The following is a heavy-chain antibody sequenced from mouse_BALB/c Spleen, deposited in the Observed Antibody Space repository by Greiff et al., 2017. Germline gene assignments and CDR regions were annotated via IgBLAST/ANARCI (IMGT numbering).Heavy chain of an antibody. V-gene: IGHV5-17*02. CDR2: ISSGSSTI. CDR1: GFTFSSFG. J-gene: IGHJ4*01. CDR3: ARSKGAMDY. Sequence: EVQLVESGGGLVQPGGSRKLSCAASGFTFSSFGMHWVRQAPEKGLEWVAYISSGSSTIYYADTVKGRFTISRDNPKNTLFLQMTSLRSADTAMYYCARSKGAMDYWGQGTSVTVSS.